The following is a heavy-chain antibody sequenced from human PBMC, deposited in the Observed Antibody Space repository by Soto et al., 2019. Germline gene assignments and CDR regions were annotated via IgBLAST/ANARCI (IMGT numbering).Heavy chain of an antibody. D-gene: IGHD3-22*01. Sequence: TVSGGSISSYYWSWIRQPPGKGLEWIGYIYYSGSTNYNPSLKSRVTISVDTSKNQFSLKLSSVTAADTAVYYCARVSDYYDSSGYYRGFDYWGQGT. CDR2: IYYSGST. J-gene: IGHJ4*02. CDR1: GGSISSYY. CDR3: ARVSDYYDSSGYYRGFDY. V-gene: IGHV4-59*01.